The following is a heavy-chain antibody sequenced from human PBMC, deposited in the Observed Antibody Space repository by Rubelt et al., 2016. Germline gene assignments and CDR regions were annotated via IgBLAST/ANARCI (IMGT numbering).Heavy chain of an antibody. CDR2: IYYSGST. Sequence: QVQLQESGPGLVKPSQTLSLTCTVSGGSISSGDYYWSWIRQHPGKGLEWIGYIYYSGSTYYNPSLTSRLAILVDTSNNHFSLKLSSVTAADTAVYYCARGGTTVTDYYFDYWGQGIPVTVSS. CDR1: GGSISSGDYY. V-gene: IGHV4-31*03. D-gene: IGHD4-17*01. J-gene: IGHJ4*02. CDR3: ARGGTTVTDYYFDY.